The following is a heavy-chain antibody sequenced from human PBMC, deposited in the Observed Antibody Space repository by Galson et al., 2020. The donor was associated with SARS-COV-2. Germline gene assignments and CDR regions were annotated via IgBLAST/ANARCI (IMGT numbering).Heavy chain of an antibody. Sequence: SEPLSLTCAVYGGSFSGYYWSWIRQPPGKGLEWIGEINYSGSTNYNPSLKSRVTISVDTSKNQFSLKLSSVTAADTAVYYCARAPAAMHYYYYMDVWGKGTAVTVSS. D-gene: IGHD2-2*01. J-gene: IGHJ6*03. CDR2: INYSGST. CDR1: GGSFSGYY. CDR3: ARAPAAMHYYYYMDV. V-gene: IGHV4-34*01.